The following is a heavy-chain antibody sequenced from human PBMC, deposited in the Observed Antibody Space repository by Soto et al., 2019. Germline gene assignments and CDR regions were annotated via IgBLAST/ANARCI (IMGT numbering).Heavy chain of an antibody. CDR2: IYYSGST. D-gene: IGHD3-22*01. Sequence: QVQLQESGPGLVKPSQTLSLTCTVSGGSISSGGYYWSWIRQHPGKGLEWIGYIYYSGSTYNNPSLKSRLTISVDTSKNQFSLKLSSVTAADTVVYYCARAKAGGYYDYYFDYWGQGTLVAVSS. J-gene: IGHJ4*02. V-gene: IGHV4-31*03. CDR1: GGSISSGGYY. CDR3: ARAKAGGYYDYYFDY.